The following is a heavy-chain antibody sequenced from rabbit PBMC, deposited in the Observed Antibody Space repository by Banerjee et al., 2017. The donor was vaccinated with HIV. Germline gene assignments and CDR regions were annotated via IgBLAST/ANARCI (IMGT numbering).Heavy chain of an antibody. J-gene: IGHJ6*01. V-gene: IGHV1S40*01. Sequence: QSLEESGGDLVKPGASLTLTCTASGLDFSSSYWICWVRQAPGKGLEWIACIYTGSTGSTYYASWVNGRFTISKTSSTTVTLQMTSLTAADTATYFCARDRDGTGESSFDFWGPGTLVTVS. CDR1: GLDFSSSYW. D-gene: IGHD7-1*01. CDR3: ARDRDGTGESSFDF. CDR2: IYTGSTGST.